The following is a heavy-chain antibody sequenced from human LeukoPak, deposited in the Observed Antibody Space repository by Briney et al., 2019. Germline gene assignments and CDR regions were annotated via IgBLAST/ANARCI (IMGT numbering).Heavy chain of an antibody. V-gene: IGHV4-4*07. Sequence: SETLSLTCTVSGDSISSNYWNWIRQPAGKGLEWIGRIYTSGGITYNPSLMSRVTMSVDTSKNQFSLKLSSVTAADTAVYYCARGLPGLPTWFDPWGHGTLVTVSS. CDR1: GDSISSNY. CDR2: IYTSGGI. CDR3: ARGLPGLPTWFDP. J-gene: IGHJ5*02.